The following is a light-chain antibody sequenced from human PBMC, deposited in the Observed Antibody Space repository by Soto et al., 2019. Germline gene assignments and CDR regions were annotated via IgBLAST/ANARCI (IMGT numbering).Light chain of an antibody. V-gene: IGKV1-5*03. CDR1: QSISSW. Sequence: DIQMTQSPSTLSASVGDRVTITCRASQSISSWLAWYQQKPGKAPKLLIYKASSLESGVPSRFSGSGSGTEFTLTISSLQPDYFATYHCQQYNSYSPWTFGQGTKVDIK. CDR3: QQYNSYSPWT. CDR2: KAS. J-gene: IGKJ1*01.